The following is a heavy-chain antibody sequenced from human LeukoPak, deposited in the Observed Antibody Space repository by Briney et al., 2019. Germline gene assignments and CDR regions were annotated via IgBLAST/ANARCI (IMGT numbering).Heavy chain of an antibody. Sequence: GRSLRLSCAASGFTFSSYGMHWVRQAPGKGLEWVAVISYDGSNKYYADSVKGRFTISRDNSKNTLYLQMNSLRAEDTAVYYCARDALYSSSSFDYWGQGTLVTVSS. CDR2: ISYDGSNK. CDR1: GFTFSSYG. CDR3: ARDALYSSSSFDY. V-gene: IGHV3-30*03. J-gene: IGHJ4*02. D-gene: IGHD6-6*01.